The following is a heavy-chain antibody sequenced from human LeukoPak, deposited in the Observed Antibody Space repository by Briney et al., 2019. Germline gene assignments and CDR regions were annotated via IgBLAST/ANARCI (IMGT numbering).Heavy chain of an antibody. CDR3: ARRAAAGIWFVY. D-gene: IGHD6-13*01. Sequence: GGSLRLSCAVSGFTFSDYYMSWIRQAPGKGLEWVSYISSGGSTISHADSVKGRFTISRDNAENSLYLQMNSLRAEDTAVYYCARRAAAGIWFVYWGQGTLVTVSS. V-gene: IGHV3-11*01. CDR2: ISSGGSTI. CDR1: GFTFSDYY. J-gene: IGHJ4*02.